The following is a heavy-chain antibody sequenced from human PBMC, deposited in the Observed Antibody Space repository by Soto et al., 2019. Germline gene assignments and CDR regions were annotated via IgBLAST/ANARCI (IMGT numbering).Heavy chain of an antibody. CDR3: ARVVPGAEAWFGP. Sequence: QVQLVQSGGEVKRPGASVKVSCKTSGYTFSNYGITWVRQAPGQPLEWLGWIRLHSDGTNYAQKFQCRVSVTTDKSTTTAYLDLRSLRSAATAVFYCARVVPGAEAWFGPWGQGTLVTFSS. J-gene: IGHJ5*02. D-gene: IGHD2-2*01. CDR1: GYTFSNYG. CDR2: IRLHSDGT. V-gene: IGHV1-18*01.